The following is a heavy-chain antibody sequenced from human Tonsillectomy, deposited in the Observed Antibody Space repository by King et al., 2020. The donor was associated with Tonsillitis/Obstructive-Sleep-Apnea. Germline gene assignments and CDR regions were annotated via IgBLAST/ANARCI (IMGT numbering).Heavy chain of an antibody. J-gene: IGHJ3*02. Sequence: VQLVESGGGVVQPGGSLRLSCAASRFTFDDYAMHWVRQAPGKGLEWVSLISGDGGTTYYADSVQGRFTISRDNSKNSLYLQMNSRRTEDTALYYCAKQLPTGAFDIWGLGTMVTVSS. V-gene: IGHV3-43*02. CDR2: ISGDGGTT. D-gene: IGHD1-7*01. CDR1: RFTFDDYA. CDR3: AKQLPTGAFDI.